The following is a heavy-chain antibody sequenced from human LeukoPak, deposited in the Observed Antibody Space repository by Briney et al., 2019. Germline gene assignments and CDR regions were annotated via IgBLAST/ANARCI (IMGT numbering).Heavy chain of an antibody. CDR1: GGSISSGDYY. D-gene: IGHD6-19*01. CDR3: ARHISGWLSSFQY. V-gene: IGHV4-30-4*08. Sequence: PSETLSLTCTVSGGSISSGDYYWSWIRQPPGKGLEWIGYIYYSGSTYYNPSLKSRVTISLDTSKNQFSLKLSSVTASDTAVYYCARHISGWLSSFQYWGQGTLVTVSS. CDR2: IYYSGST. J-gene: IGHJ4*02.